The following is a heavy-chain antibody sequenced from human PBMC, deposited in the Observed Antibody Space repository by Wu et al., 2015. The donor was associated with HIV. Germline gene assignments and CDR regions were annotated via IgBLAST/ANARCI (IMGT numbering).Heavy chain of an antibody. CDR2: INQNSGGA. J-gene: IGHJ4*02. V-gene: IGHV1-2*02. Sequence: QVQLVQSGAEVKKPGASVKVSCRASGYSVSDYHVHWVRQAPGQGLEWMGWINQNSGGATYAQKFQGRVAMTRDTSISTAFMELSRLRFDDTAIYYCARAHRPVADALELDYWGQGTLVIVS. CDR3: ARAHRPVADALELDY. CDR1: GYSVSDYH. D-gene: IGHD6-19*01.